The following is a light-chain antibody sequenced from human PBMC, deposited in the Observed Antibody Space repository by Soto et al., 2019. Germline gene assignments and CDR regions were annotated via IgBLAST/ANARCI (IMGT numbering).Light chain of an antibody. CDR2: DAS. Sequence: DIQMTQSPSTLSASLGDRVTITCRASQTVNAWLAWYQHKPGKAPKPLIYDASILESGVPARFRGSGSGTEFILTISSLQPEDVGTYYCQQYNTHSGTFGQGTKVEIK. CDR1: QTVNAW. V-gene: IGKV1-5*01. CDR3: QQYNTHSGT. J-gene: IGKJ1*01.